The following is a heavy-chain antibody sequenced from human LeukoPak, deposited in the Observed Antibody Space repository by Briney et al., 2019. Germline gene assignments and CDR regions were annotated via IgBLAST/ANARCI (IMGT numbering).Heavy chain of an antibody. J-gene: IGHJ4*02. CDR3: ARGVRSSSWYEAYYFDY. Sequence: GGSLRLSCAASGFTFSSYWMSWVRQAPGEGLEWVANIKQDGSEKYYVDSVKGRFTISRDNAKNSLYPQMNSLRAEDTAVYYCARGVRSSSWYEAYYFDYWGQGTLVTVSS. CDR1: GFTFSSYW. D-gene: IGHD6-13*01. CDR2: IKQDGSEK. V-gene: IGHV3-7*01.